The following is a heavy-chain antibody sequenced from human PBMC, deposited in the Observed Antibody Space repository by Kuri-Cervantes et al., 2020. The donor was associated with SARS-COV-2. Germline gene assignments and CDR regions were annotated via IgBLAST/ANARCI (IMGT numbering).Heavy chain of an antibody. V-gene: IGHV2-70*16. J-gene: IGHJ4*02. CDR1: GGSISSYYW. D-gene: IGHD4-17*01. CDR2: IDWDDDE. CDR3: ARGINGDYTD. Sequence: LRLSCTVSGGSISSYYWSWIRQPPGKALEWLARIDWDDDEFYSTSLKTRLTISKDTSINQVVLTLTNTDPLDTARYFCARGINGDYTDWGQGILVTVSS.